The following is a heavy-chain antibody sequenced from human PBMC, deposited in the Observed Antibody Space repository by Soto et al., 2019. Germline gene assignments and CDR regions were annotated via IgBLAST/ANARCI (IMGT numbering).Heavy chain of an antibody. CDR1: GYTFTSYG. Sequence: XSVKVSCKASGYTFTSYGISWVRQAPGQGLEWMGWISAYNGNTNYARKLQGRVTMTTDTSSSTAYMELRSLRSDDTAVYYCARVPLTYYESRGYYPPGPFDYGGHGTLATVSS. D-gene: IGHD3-22*01. V-gene: IGHV1-18*01. CDR2: ISAYNGNT. CDR3: ARVPLTYYESRGYYPPGPFDY. J-gene: IGHJ4*01.